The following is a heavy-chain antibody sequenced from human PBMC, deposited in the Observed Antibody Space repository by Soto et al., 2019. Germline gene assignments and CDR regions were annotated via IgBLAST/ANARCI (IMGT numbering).Heavy chain of an antibody. CDR3: ARGDFDSGHGYDI. CDR2: IFARDSET. CDR1: GHLFNNHW. D-gene: IGHD3-10*01. J-gene: IGHJ4*02. V-gene: IGHV5-51*01. Sequence: GESLKISCKGPGHLFNNHWIGWVRQTPGKGLEWMGLIFARDSETKTSPSFQGHVSFSVDNSINTVYLQWTSLKTTDTGIYFCARGDFDSGHGYDIWVQGTLVTVSS.